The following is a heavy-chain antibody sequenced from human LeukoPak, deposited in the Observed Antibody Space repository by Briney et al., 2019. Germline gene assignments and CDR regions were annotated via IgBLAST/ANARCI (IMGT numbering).Heavy chain of an antibody. Sequence: PSETLSLTCTVSGGSISSYYWSWIRQPAGKGLEWIGRTYTSGSTNYNPSLKSRVTMSVDTSKNQFSLKLSSVTAADTAVYYCARDKYYYDSSGYYRFDYWGQGTLVTVSS. CDR1: GGSISSYY. V-gene: IGHV4-4*07. D-gene: IGHD3-22*01. CDR3: ARDKYYYDSSGYYRFDY. J-gene: IGHJ4*02. CDR2: TYTSGST.